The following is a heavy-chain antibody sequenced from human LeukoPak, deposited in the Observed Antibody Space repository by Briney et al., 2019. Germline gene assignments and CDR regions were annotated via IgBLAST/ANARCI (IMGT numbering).Heavy chain of an antibody. D-gene: IGHD6-13*01. Sequence: PGGSLRLSCAASGFTFSSYWMSWVRQAPGKGLECVANIKQDGSEKYYVDSVKGRFTISRDNAKNSLYLQMNSLRAEDTAIYYCAREGFASSWLYYYYYMDVWGKGTTVTVSS. CDR3: AREGFASSWLYYYYYMDV. V-gene: IGHV3-7*01. J-gene: IGHJ6*03. CDR1: GFTFSSYW. CDR2: IKQDGSEK.